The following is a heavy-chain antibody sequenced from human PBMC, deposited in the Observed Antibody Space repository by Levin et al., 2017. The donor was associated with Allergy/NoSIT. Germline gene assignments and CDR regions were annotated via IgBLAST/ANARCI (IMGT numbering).Heavy chain of an antibody. V-gene: IGHV4-39*01. J-gene: IGHJ5*02. CDR1: GGSISSSSYY. CDR2: IYYSGST. Sequence: GSLRLSCTVSGGSISSSSYYWGWIRQPPGKGLEWIGSIYYSGSTYYNPSLKSRVTISVDTSKNQFSLKLSSVTAADTAVYYCARANGASIAAAPGNWFDPWGQGTLVTVSS. D-gene: IGHD6-13*01. CDR3: ARANGASIAAAPGNWFDP.